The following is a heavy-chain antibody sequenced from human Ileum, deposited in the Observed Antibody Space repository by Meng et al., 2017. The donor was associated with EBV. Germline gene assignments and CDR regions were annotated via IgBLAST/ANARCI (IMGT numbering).Heavy chain of an antibody. V-gene: IGHV4-39*07. CDR3: ARDPAYPRGLFDS. Sequence: LVLSKPSETTSLTWSCPGDSNRTRDHYWYWIRRSQGKGLEWIASIYRSGSSYFDPSLKIRVSLSLDTSKNQFSLKLSSVTAADTALYYCARDPAYPRGLFDSWGQGILVTVSS. J-gene: IGHJ4*02. CDR2: IYRSGSS. D-gene: IGHD3-10*01. CDR1: GDSNRTRDHY.